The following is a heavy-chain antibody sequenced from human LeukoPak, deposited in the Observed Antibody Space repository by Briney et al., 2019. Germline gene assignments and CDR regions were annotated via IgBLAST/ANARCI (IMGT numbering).Heavy chain of an antibody. CDR1: GFTFSTYA. CDR3: ALDYGAPNGGY. D-gene: IGHD4-17*01. Sequence: GGSLRLSCAASGFTFSTYAMSWVRQAPGKGLEWVSASRGNGGRTDYADSVEGRFTTSRDNSKNTLYLQMNSLRAEDTAVYYCALDYGAPNGGYWGQGTLVTVSS. J-gene: IGHJ4*02. CDR2: SRGNGGRT. V-gene: IGHV3-23*01.